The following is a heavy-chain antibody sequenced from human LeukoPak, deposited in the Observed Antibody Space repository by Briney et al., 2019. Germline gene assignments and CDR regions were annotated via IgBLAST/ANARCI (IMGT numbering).Heavy chain of an antibody. CDR1: GYSFTNYW. CDR3: AREGSYNTKWTRGWFDP. V-gene: IGHV5-51*01. CDR2: INPGDSDT. J-gene: IGHJ5*02. Sequence: GESLKISCKGVGYSFTNYWIGWVRQMPGKGLEWMGIINPGDSDTIYSPSFQGQVTISADNSITTAYLQWSSLKASDTAMYYCAREGSYNTKWTRGWFDPWGQGILVTVSS. D-gene: IGHD1-14*01.